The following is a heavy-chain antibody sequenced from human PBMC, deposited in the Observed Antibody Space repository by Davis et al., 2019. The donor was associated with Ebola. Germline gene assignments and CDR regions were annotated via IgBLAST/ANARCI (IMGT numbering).Heavy chain of an antibody. D-gene: IGHD3-22*01. CDR3: ARRGTDYDSSGYYFQFDY. J-gene: IGHJ4*02. Sequence: MPSETLSLTCTVSGGSISSSRHYWGWLRQPPGKGLEWIGTIYYRGSTSYNPSLKSRVTISVDTSKNQFSLKLSSVTAADTAVYYCARRGTDYDSSGYYFQFDYWGQGSLVTVSS. CDR1: GGSISSSRHY. CDR2: IYYRGST. V-gene: IGHV4-39*01.